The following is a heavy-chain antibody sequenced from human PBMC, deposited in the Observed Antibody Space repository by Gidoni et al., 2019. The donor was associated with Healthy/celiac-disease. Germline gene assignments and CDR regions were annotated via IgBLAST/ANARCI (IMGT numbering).Heavy chain of an antibody. Sequence: EVQLVESVGGLVQPGGSLRLSCAASGFTFSSYSMNWVRQAPGKGLEWVSYISSSSSTIYYADSVKGRFTISRDNAKNSLYLQMNSLRAEDTAVYYCARAPFGESTRYGMDVWGQGTTVTVSS. J-gene: IGHJ6*02. D-gene: IGHD3-10*01. CDR1: GFTFSSYS. CDR2: ISSSSSTI. CDR3: ARAPFGESTRYGMDV. V-gene: IGHV3-48*01.